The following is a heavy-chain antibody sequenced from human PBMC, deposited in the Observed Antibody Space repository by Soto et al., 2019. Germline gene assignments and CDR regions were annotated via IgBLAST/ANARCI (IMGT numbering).Heavy chain of an antibody. CDR1: GGSINSGDYH. CDR3: ARDYRVTSAGAMEV. Sequence: PSETLSLTCTVSGGSINSGDYHWSWILHSPGKGLEWIGAIYYSVSTYYNPSLKSRIRISVDTSKNQFSLKVNSVTAADTAVYYCARDYRVTSAGAMEVWGQETTLNTSS. D-gene: IGHD3-16*02. V-gene: IGHV4-30-4*01. J-gene: IGHJ6*02. CDR2: IYYSVST.